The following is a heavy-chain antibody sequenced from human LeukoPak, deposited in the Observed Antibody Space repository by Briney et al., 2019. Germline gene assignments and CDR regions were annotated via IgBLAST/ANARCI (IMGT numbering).Heavy chain of an antibody. CDR3: AKVLPGHYDFWGGYLDY. D-gene: IGHD3-3*01. CDR2: ISGSGGST. V-gene: IGHV3-23*01. Sequence: GSLRLSCAASGFTFSSNAMSWVGRAPGRGLEGVSAISGSGGSTYYADSVKGRFTISRDNSRNTLYLQMNSLRAEDTAVYYCAKVLPGHYDFWGGYLDYWGQGTLVTVSS. J-gene: IGHJ4*02. CDR1: GFTFSSNA.